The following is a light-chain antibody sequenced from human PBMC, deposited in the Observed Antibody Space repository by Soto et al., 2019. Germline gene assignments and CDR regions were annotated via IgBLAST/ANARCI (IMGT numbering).Light chain of an antibody. J-gene: IGKJ5*01. Sequence: IVLTQSPVTLSLSPGERATLSWRASQSVSSYLAWYQQKPGQAPRLLIYDASNRATGIPARFSGSGSGTDFTLTISSLEPEDFAVYYCQQRSNWPITFGQGTRLEIK. V-gene: IGKV3-11*01. CDR1: QSVSSY. CDR3: QQRSNWPIT. CDR2: DAS.